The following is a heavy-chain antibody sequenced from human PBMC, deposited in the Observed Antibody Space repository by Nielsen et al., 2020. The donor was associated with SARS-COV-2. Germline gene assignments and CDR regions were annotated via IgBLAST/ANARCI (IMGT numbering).Heavy chain of an antibody. CDR1: GFTFSSYG. Sequence: GESLKISCAASGFTFSSYGMHWVRQAPGKGLEWVAVISYDGSNKYYADSVKGRFTISRDNSKNTLYLQMSSLRAEDTAVYYCAKSGHRITMIVVVTSPDYWGQGTLVTVSS. V-gene: IGHV3-30*18. CDR3: AKSGHRITMIVVVTSPDY. J-gene: IGHJ4*02. CDR2: ISYDGSNK. D-gene: IGHD3-22*01.